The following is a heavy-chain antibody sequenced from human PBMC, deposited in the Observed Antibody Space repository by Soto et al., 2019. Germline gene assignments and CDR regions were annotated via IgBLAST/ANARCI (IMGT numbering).Heavy chain of an antibody. D-gene: IGHD1-26*01. V-gene: IGHV5-51*01. CDR3: ARGRRSIVGATNFDF. Sequence: LKISCECSGYSFTSYCIGWVRQMPGKGLEWVGIICPGDSDSRYNPSFQGQVTISADKSISTPYVQWSSLKASDTAMYYCARGRRSIVGATNFDFWGQGTLVTVSS. CDR1: GYSFTSYC. CDR2: ICPGDSDS. J-gene: IGHJ4*02.